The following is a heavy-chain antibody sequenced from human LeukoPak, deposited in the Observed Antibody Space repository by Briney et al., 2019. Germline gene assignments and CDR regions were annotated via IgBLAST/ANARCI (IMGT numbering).Heavy chain of an antibody. CDR3: AKSGAVACVF. CDR1: GFTFSSYA. CDR2: ISGSGGRT. J-gene: IGHJ4*02. V-gene: IGHV3-23*01. D-gene: IGHD6-19*01. Sequence: GGSLRLSCAASGFTFSSYAMSWVRQAPGKGLEWVSAISGSGGRTYYADSVKGRFTISRDNSKNTLYLQMNSLRAEDTAVYHCAKSGAVACVFWGQRTRVTVLS.